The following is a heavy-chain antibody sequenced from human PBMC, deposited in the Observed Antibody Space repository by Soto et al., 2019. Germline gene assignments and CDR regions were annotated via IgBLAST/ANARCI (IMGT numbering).Heavy chain of an antibody. D-gene: IGHD6-19*01. CDR3: ARQWLVHQLFDY. J-gene: IGHJ4*02. CDR1: GGSFSGYY. Sequence: QVQLQQWGAGLLKPSETLSLTCAVYGGSFSGYYWSWIRQPPGKGLEWIGEINHSGSTNNNPSLKSRVTISVDTSKNPFSLKLSSVTAADTAVYSCARQWLVHQLFDYWGQGTLVTVSS. V-gene: IGHV4-34*01. CDR2: INHSGST.